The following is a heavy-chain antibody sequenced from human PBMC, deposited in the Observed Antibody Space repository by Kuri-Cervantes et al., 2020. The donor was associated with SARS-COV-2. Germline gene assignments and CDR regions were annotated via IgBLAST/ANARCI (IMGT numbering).Heavy chain of an antibody. V-gene: IGHV3-23*01. CDR2: ISGSGGST. Sequence: ETLSLTCAASGFTFSSYAMSWVRQAPGKGLEWVSAISGSGGSTYYADSVKGRFTISRHNSKNTLYLQMNSLRAEDTAVYYCASEAYSSGNRLISYAFDICGQGTMVSVSS. D-gene: IGHD6-19*01. CDR1: GFTFSSYA. J-gene: IGHJ3*02. CDR3: ASEAYSSGNRLISYAFDI.